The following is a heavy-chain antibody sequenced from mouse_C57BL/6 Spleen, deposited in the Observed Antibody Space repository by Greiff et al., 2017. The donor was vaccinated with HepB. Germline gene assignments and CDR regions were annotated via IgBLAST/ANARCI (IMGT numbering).Heavy chain of an antibody. CDR1: GFTFSDAW. CDR3: TRVYYDYVDAMDY. Sequence: EVMLVESGGGLVQPGGSMKLSCAASGFTFSDAWMDWVRQSPEKGLEWVAEIRNKANNHATYYAESVKGRFTISRDDSKSSVYLQMNSLRAEDTGIYYCTRVYYDYVDAMDYWGQGTSVTVSS. J-gene: IGHJ4*01. D-gene: IGHD2-4*01. CDR2: IRNKANNHAT. V-gene: IGHV6-6*01.